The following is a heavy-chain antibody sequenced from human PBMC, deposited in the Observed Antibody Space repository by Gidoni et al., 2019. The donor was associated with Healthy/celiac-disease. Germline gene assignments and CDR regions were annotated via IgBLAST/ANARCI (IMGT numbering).Heavy chain of an antibody. Sequence: QVQLQESGPGLVKPSETLSLTCTVSGGSISSYYWSWIRQPPGKGLEWIGYIYYSGSTNYNPSLKSRVTISVDTSKNQFSLKLSSVTAADTAVYYCARIDYVWGSYPDQDYWGQGTLVTVSS. CDR2: IYYSGST. CDR3: ARIDYVWGSYPDQDY. V-gene: IGHV4-59*01. CDR1: GGSISSYY. J-gene: IGHJ4*02. D-gene: IGHD3-16*02.